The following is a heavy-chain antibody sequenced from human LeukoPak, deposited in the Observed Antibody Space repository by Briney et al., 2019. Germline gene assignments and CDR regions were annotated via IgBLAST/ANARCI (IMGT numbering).Heavy chain of an antibody. J-gene: IGHJ6*02. Sequence: SETLSLTCAVYGGSFSGYYWSWIRQPPGKGLEWIGEINHSGSTNYNPSLKSRVTISVDTSKNQFSLKLSSVTAADTAVYYCARETYSSPYYYYGMDVRGQGTTVTVSS. CDR3: ARETYSSPYYYYGMDV. CDR2: INHSGST. CDR1: GGSFSGYY. D-gene: IGHD6-13*01. V-gene: IGHV4-34*09.